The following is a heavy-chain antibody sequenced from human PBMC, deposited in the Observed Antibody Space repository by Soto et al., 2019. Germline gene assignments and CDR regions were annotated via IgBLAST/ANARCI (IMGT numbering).Heavy chain of an antibody. Sequence: GGSLRLSCAASGFTFDDYVIHWVRQAPGKGLEWVSAISWHSGRIDYADSVKGRFTISRDNAKNSLYLQMNSLRTEDTAFYYCARAGFGEGKWFFYYYMDVWGKGTTVTVSS. J-gene: IGHJ6*03. D-gene: IGHD3-10*01. CDR1: GFTFDDYV. V-gene: IGHV3-9*01. CDR2: ISWHSGRI. CDR3: ARAGFGEGKWFFYYYMDV.